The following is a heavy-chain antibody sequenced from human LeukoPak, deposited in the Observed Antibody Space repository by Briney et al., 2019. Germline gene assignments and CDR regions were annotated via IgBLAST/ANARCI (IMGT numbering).Heavy chain of an antibody. V-gene: IGHV3-30*18. J-gene: IGHJ4*02. D-gene: IGHD7-27*01. CDR1: GFTFSSYG. CDR3: AKDFLWGSGHYFDY. CDR2: ISYDGSNK. Sequence: GRSLRLSCAASGFTFSSYGMHWVRQAPGKGLEWVAAISYDGSNKFYADSVKGRFTISRDNSKNTLYLQMNSLRAEDTAVYYCAKDFLWGSGHYFDYWGQGALVTVSS.